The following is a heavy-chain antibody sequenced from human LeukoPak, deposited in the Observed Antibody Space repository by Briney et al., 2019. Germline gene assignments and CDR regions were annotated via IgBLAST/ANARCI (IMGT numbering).Heavy chain of an antibody. D-gene: IGHD3-22*01. J-gene: IGHJ4*02. Sequence: GGSLRLSCAAFGFTFSSYAMSWVRQAPGKGLEWVSAISGSGGSTYYADSVKGRFTISRDNSKNTLYLQMNSLRAEDTAVYYCANCGYYYDSSGYLDYWGQGTLVTVSS. V-gene: IGHV3-23*01. CDR1: GFTFSSYA. CDR2: ISGSGGST. CDR3: ANCGYYYDSSGYLDY.